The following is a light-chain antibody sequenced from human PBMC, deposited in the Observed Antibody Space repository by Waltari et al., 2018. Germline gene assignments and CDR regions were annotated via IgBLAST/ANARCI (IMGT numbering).Light chain of an antibody. Sequence: QSALTQPASVSGSPGQSITISCPGTSSDIAIYNPVPWYQQHPGQAPRLMIYEVSDRPSGISNRFSGSKSGDTASLTISGLQAEDEADYYCSSYTTSSSWVFGGGTKLTVL. V-gene: IGLV2-14*03. CDR2: EVS. CDR3: SSYTTSSSWV. J-gene: IGLJ3*02. CDR1: SSDIAIYNP.